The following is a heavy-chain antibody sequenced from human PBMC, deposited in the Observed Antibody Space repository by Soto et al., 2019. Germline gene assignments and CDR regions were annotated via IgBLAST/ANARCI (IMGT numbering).Heavy chain of an antibody. CDR3: ARESGGYDFDY. Sequence: LSCAASGFTFSSYWMSWVSQAPGKGLEWVANIKQDGSEKYDVESVKGRFTISRDNAKNSLYLQMNSLRAEDTAVYYCARESGGYDFDYWGQGTLVTLSS. CDR2: IKQDGSEK. V-gene: IGHV3-7*01. CDR1: GFTFSSYW. D-gene: IGHD5-12*01. J-gene: IGHJ4*01.